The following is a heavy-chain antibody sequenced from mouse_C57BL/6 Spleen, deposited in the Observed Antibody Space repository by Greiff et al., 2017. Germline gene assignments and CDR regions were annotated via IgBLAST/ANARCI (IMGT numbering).Heavy chain of an antibody. CDR1: GYAFTNYL. CDR3: ARSGDYRYAMDY. D-gene: IGHD2-4*01. V-gene: IGHV1-54*01. Sequence: VQLQQSGAELVRPGTSVKVSCKASGYAFTNYLIEWVKQRPGQGLEWIGVINPGSGGTNYNEKFKGKATLTADKSSSTAYMQLSSLTSEDSAVYFCARSGDYRYAMDYWGQGTSVTVSS. J-gene: IGHJ4*01. CDR2: INPGSGGT.